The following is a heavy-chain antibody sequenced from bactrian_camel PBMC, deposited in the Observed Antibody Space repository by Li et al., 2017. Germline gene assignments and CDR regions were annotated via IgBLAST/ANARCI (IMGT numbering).Heavy chain of an antibody. CDR3: AAANHFLRWCNVATVESPLWD. CDR2: VDKSGGFT. D-gene: IGHD4*01. Sequence: HVQLVESGGASVKPGGSLRLSCVASESTYRDYCMGWFRQAPGKEPEGLATVDKSGGFTNYHDSVKGRFTISRDNAKNTLYLQMSSLTPEDTGMYYCAAANHFLRWCNVATVESPLWDWGHGTQVTV. J-gene: IGHJ4*01. CDR1: ESTYRDYC. V-gene: IGHV3S1*01.